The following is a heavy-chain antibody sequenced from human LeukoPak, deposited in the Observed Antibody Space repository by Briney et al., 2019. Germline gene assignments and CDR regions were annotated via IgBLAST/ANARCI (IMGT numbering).Heavy chain of an antibody. CDR1: GYTFTGYY. CDR3: ATLGAVAVRISYWFDP. Sequence: ASVKVSCKASGYTFTGYYMHWVRQAPGKGLEWMGGFDPEDGETIYAQKFQGRVTMTEDTSTDTAYMELSSLRSEDTAVYYCATLGAVAVRISYWFDPWGQGTLVTVSS. CDR2: FDPEDGET. J-gene: IGHJ5*02. V-gene: IGHV1-24*01. D-gene: IGHD6-19*01.